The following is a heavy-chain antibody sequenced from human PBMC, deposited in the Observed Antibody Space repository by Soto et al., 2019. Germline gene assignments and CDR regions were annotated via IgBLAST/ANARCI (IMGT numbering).Heavy chain of an antibody. V-gene: IGHV3-74*01. J-gene: IGHJ4*02. Sequence: PGVSLRLSCAASEFTFSGYWVHWVRQAPGKGLVWVSRIDGDGSRTNYADSVKGRFTISRDNAKNTLYLQMNSLRAEDTAVYYCARELASYNDYWGQGILVTVSS. CDR1: EFTFSGYW. CDR3: ARELASYNDY. CDR2: IDGDGSRT. D-gene: IGHD1-1*01.